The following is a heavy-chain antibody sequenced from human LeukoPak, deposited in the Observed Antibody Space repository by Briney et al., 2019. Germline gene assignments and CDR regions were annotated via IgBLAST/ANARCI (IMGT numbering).Heavy chain of an antibody. Sequence: ASVKVSCKASGYTFTAYYILWVRQAPGQGLEWMGWINPNSGGTNYAHKFQGRVTMTRDTSITTAYMELSRLRSDDTAVYYCASARGYSGYSSFDYWGQGTLVTVSS. D-gene: IGHD5-12*01. CDR2: INPNSGGT. CDR3: ASARGYSGYSSFDY. J-gene: IGHJ4*02. CDR1: GYTFTAYY. V-gene: IGHV1-2*02.